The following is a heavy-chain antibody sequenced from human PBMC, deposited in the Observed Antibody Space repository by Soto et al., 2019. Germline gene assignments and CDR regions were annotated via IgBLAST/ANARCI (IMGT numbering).Heavy chain of an antibody. J-gene: IGHJ4*02. CDR3: AKSISDGYNAIDY. CDR1: GFTFSSYA. D-gene: IGHD2-21*01. V-gene: IGHV3-23*01. Sequence: LRLSCAASGFTFSSYAMSWVRQAPGKGLEWVSAISGSGGSTYYADSVRGRFTISRDNSKNTLYLQMNSLRAEDTAVYYCAKSISDGYNAIDYWGQGTLVTVSS. CDR2: ISGSGGST.